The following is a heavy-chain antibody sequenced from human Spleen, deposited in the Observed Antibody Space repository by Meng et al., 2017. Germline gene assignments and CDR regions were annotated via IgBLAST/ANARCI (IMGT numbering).Heavy chain of an antibody. CDR1: GFTFSSYV. V-gene: IGHV3-64*01. D-gene: IGHD6-13*01. J-gene: IGHJ3*02. Sequence: GESLKISCAASGFTFSSYVMHWVRQAPGQGLEYVSAISNNGGSTYYANSVKGRFTISRDNSKNTLYLQMGSLRAEDMAVYYCARALHGTGYSSSWTGAFDIWGQGTMVTVSS. CDR3: ARALHGTGYSSSWTGAFDI. CDR2: ISNNGGST.